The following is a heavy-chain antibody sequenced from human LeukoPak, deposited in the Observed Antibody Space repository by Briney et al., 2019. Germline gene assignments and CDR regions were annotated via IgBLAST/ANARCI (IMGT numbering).Heavy chain of an antibody. J-gene: IGHJ4*02. D-gene: IGHD1-14*01. CDR1: GFTYSTYG. CDR3: AKDYNNGFDY. Sequence: AGGSLRLSCAASGFTYSTYGMHWVRQAPGKGLEWLAFIRNDGSNKYYADSVKGRFTIARDNSKNTLYLQMNSLRAEDTAVYFCAKDYNNGFDYWGQGALVTVSS. CDR2: IRNDGSNK. V-gene: IGHV3-30*02.